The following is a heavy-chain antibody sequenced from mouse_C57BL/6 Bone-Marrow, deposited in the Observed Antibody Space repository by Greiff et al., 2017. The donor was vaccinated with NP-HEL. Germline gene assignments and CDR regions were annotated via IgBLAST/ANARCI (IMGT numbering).Heavy chain of an antibody. Sequence: VKLVESGPGLVAPSQSLSITCTVSGFSLTSYAISWVRQPPGKGLEWLGVIWTGGGTNYNSALKSRLSISKDNSKSQVFLKMNSLQTDDTARYYCARIGSYYSNFYFDVWGTGTTVTVSS. CDR2: IWTGGGT. CDR1: GFSLTSYA. V-gene: IGHV2-9-1*01. CDR3: ARIGSYYSNFYFDV. J-gene: IGHJ1*03. D-gene: IGHD2-5*01.